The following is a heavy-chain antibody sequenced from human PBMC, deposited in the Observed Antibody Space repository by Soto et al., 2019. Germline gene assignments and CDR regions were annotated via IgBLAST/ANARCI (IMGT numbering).Heavy chain of an antibody. CDR3: VKFRGRAYHYYYMDF. J-gene: IGHJ6*03. CDR2: YGGSGGST. Sequence: DVQLLESGGGLAQRGGSLRLSCAASGFSFSTYGMTWVRQAPGKGLEWVSYGGSGGSTYYADSVKGRFTISRYNSKNPMYLQMNSLRAEDTAVYYCVKFRGRAYHYYYMDFWGNGTTVTVSS. V-gene: IGHV3-23*01. CDR1: GFSFSTYG. D-gene: IGHD3-16*01.